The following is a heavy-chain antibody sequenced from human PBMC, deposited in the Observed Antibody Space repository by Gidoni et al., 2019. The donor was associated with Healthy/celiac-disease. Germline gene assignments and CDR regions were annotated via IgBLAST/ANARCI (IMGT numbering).Heavy chain of an antibody. Sequence: EVQLLESGGGLVQPGGSLRLSCAASGFTFSSYAMSWVRQAPGKGLEWVSAISGSGGSTDYADSVKGRFTISRDNSKNTLYLQMNSLRAEDTAVYYCAKGGLAGPGIAVAGTYWYFDLWGRGTLVTVSS. CDR3: AKGGLAGPGIAVAGTYWYFDL. CDR1: GFTFSSYA. CDR2: ISGSGGST. V-gene: IGHV3-23*01. D-gene: IGHD6-19*01. J-gene: IGHJ2*01.